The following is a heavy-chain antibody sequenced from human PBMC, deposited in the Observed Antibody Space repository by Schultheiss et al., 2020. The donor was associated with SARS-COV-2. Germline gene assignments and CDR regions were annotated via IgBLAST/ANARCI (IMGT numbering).Heavy chain of an antibody. J-gene: IGHJ4*02. Sequence: GGSLRLSCAASGFTFDDYAMHWVRQAPGKGLEWVSAISGSGGSTYYADSVKGRFTISRDNAKNSLYLQMNSLRAEDTAVYYCARGGYSYGDFDYWGQGTLVTVSS. D-gene: IGHD5-18*01. CDR3: ARGGYSYGDFDY. CDR1: GFTFDDYA. V-gene: IGHV3-23*01. CDR2: ISGSGGST.